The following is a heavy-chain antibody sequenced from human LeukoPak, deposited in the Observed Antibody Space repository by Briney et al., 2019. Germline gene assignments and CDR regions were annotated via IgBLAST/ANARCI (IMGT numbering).Heavy chain of an antibody. CDR3: TSQWLGDAFDI. D-gene: IGHD6-19*01. CDR2: IKSKTDGGTT. V-gene: IGHV3-15*01. Sequence: GGSLRLSCAASGFTFSNAWMSWVRQAPGKGLEWVGRIKSKTDGGTTDYAAPVKGRFTISRDDSKNTLYLQVNSLKTEDTAVYYCTSQWLGDAFDIWGQGTMVTVSS. CDR1: GFTFSNAW. J-gene: IGHJ3*02.